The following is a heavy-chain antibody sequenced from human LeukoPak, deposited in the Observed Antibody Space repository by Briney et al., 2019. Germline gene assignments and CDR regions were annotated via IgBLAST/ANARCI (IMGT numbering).Heavy chain of an antibody. Sequence: VSVKVSYKGSGYTFTSYDINCVRQPTPRGLEWMGWMNHNNGNTGYAHNPQGRVTMTRNTSLNTAYLELSSLRYEDTAVYYCSSGPVLLWFGELLGSAGRTTEEPGFDPWGQGTLLSVSS. CDR1: GYTFTSYD. CDR3: SSGPVLLWFGELLGSAGRTTEEPGFDP. CDR2: MNHNNGNT. J-gene: IGHJ5*02. V-gene: IGHV1-8*01. D-gene: IGHD3-10*01.